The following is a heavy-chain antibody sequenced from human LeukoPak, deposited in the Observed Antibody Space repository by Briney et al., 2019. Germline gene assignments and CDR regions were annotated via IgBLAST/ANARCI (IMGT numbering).Heavy chain of an antibody. V-gene: IGHV3-23*01. Sequence: GGSLRLSCAASGFTFSSYAISWVRQAPGKGLEWVSAISGSGGSTYYADSVKAPFTISRDNSENPLYLQMNSLRAEDTAVYSCAKGSSSSPLYYFDSWGQGTLVTVSS. CDR1: GFTFSSYA. J-gene: IGHJ4*02. D-gene: IGHD6-13*01. CDR3: AKGSSSSPLYYFDS. CDR2: ISGSGGST.